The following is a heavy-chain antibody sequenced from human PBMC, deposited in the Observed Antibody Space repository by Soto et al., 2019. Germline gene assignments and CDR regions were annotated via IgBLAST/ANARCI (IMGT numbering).Heavy chain of an antibody. CDR2: IKQDGSER. D-gene: IGHD2-21*01. J-gene: IGHJ5*02. Sequence: GGSLRLSCAASGFTFGNYWMSWVRQAPGKGPEWVANIKQDGSERNYVDSVKGRFTISRDNAENSLYLQMNSLRVEDTGVYYCSSARHIGPWGQGTLVTVSS. CDR3: SSARHIGP. CDR1: GFTFGNYW. V-gene: IGHV3-7*01.